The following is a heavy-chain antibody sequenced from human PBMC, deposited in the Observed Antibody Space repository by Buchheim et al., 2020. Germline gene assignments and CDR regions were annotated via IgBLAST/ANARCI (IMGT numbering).Heavy chain of an antibody. CDR3: ARAVGGYYLDY. V-gene: IGHV3-7*01. J-gene: IGHJ4*02. CDR2: IKEDGSEK. CDR1: GFTFSNYG. D-gene: IGHD3-16*01. Sequence: EVQLVESGGGLVQPGGSPRLSCAASGFTFSNYGMTWVRQAPGKGLEWVASIKEDGSEKYYVDSVEGRFTISRDNAKKSLYLQMTSLRAEDTAVYYCARAVGGYYLDYWGQGIL.